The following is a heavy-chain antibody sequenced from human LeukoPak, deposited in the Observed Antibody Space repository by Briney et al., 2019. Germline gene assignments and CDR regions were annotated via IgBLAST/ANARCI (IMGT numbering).Heavy chain of an antibody. D-gene: IGHD1-26*01. CDR3: ARVDSGNYDY. CDR1: GFRFSGYV. V-gene: IGHV3-23*01. CDR2: IDFSDDGAS. J-gene: IGHJ4*02. Sequence: GGSLRLSCAASGFRFSGYVMSWVRQAPGKGLEYVSSIDFSDDGASYYADSVKGRFTISRDNSKNTLFPQMNSLRVEDTAFYYCARVDSGNYDYWGQGTLLTVSS.